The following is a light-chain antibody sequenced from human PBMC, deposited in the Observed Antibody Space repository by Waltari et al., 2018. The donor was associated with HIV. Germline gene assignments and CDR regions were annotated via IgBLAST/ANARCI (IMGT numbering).Light chain of an antibody. CDR1: NIVTNN. V-gene: IGLV3-9*01. CDR2: RDD. J-gene: IGLJ1*01. CDR3: QVWHSNTAV. Sequence: SYDLTQALSVSVALGQTATLTCDGFNIVTNNVNWYQQKAGQAPLLVIYRDDNRPSGTPERFSGASSSNTATLIISGAQPGDEADYFCQVWHSNTAVFGSGTKVTVL.